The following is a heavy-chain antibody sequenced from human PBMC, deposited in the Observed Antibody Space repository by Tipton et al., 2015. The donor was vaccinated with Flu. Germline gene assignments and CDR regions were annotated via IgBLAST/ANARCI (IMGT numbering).Heavy chain of an antibody. D-gene: IGHD6-13*01. J-gene: IGHJ4*02. Sequence: LRLSCAVYGGSFSGYYWSWIRQPPGKGLEWIGEINHSGSTNYNPSLKSRVTISVDTSKNQFSLKLSSVTAAETAVYYCARSKVAAGTESFDYWGQGTLVTVSS. V-gene: IGHV4-34*01. CDR3: ARSKVAAGTESFDY. CDR1: GGSFSGYY. CDR2: INHSGST.